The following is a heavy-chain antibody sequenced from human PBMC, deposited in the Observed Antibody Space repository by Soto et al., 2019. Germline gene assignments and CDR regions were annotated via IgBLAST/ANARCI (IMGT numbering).Heavy chain of an antibody. Sequence: HPGGSLRLSCAASGFTFTSYAMSWVRQAPGKGLEWVSTISGTGGSTYYPDSVKGRFTISRDNSKNTVYLQMNSLRAEDAAVYYCAEEMTSSYYLFDYWGQGPLVTV. CDR1: GFTFTSYA. CDR2: ISGTGGST. CDR3: AEEMTSSYYLFDY. V-gene: IGHV3-23*01. J-gene: IGHJ4*02. D-gene: IGHD3-22*01.